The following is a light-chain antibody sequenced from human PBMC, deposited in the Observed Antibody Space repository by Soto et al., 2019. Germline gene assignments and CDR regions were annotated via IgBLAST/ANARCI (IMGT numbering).Light chain of an antibody. J-gene: IGKJ1*01. CDR1: QGISNY. CDR3: QKYNRAPWT. Sequence: DIQMTQTPSSLSASVGDRVTISCRASQGISNYLAWYQQKPGTVPKLLIYAASTLQSGVPSRFSGSGSGTDFTLTISSLQPEDVATYYCQKYNRAPWTFGQGTKVEIK. CDR2: AAS. V-gene: IGKV1-27*01.